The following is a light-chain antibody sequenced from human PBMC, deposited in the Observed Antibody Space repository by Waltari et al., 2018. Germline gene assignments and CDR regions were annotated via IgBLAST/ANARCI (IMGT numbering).Light chain of an antibody. CDR1: SSNTGINA. Sequence: QSVLTQPPSVSDAPRQRLTISCSGSSSNTGINAVHWYQQLPGKAPKLLIYYDDLLPSGVSDRFSGSKSGTSASLAISGLQSEDEADYYCAAWDDSLSGVVFGGGTKLTVL. V-gene: IGLV1-36*01. CDR3: AAWDDSLSGVV. J-gene: IGLJ2*01. CDR2: YDD.